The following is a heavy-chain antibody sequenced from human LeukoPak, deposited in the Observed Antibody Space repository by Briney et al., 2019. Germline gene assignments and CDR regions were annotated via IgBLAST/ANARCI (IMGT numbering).Heavy chain of an antibody. D-gene: IGHD6-13*01. Sequence: GGSLRLSCAASGFTSSGYVMTWVRQAPGKGLEWISVIYIDGTTYYADSVKGRFTISRDQANNTLYLQMNTLRDEDTAVYYCARGPRYSFYWGQGTLVPVSS. J-gene: IGHJ4*02. CDR1: GFTSSGYV. V-gene: IGHV3-53*01. CDR2: IYIDGTT. CDR3: ARGPRYSFY.